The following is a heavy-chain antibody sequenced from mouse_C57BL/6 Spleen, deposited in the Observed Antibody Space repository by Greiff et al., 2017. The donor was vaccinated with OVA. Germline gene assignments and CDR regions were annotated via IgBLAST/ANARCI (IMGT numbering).Heavy chain of an antibody. CDR1: GYSFTGYY. V-gene: IGHV1-42*01. CDR3: ARKDPGRYFDV. J-gene: IGHJ1*03. Sequence: EVKLVESGPELVKPGASVKISCKASGYSFTGYYMNWVKQSPEKSLEWIGEINPSTGGTTYNQKFKAKATLTVDKSSSTAYMQLKSLTSEDSAVYYCARKDPGRYFDVWGTGTTVTVSS. CDR2: INPSTGGT.